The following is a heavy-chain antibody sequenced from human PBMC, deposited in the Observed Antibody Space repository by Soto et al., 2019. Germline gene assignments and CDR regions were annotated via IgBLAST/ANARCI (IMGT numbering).Heavy chain of an antibody. CDR3: ARAIVVVPAAICSTVTPPYFDS. J-gene: IGHJ4*02. D-gene: IGHD2-2*01. CDR1: GFTFSDYY. CDR2: ISSRGSTI. V-gene: IGHV3-11*01. Sequence: QVQLVASGGGWVKPGGSLRLSCAASGFTFSDYYMSWIRQAPGTGLEWVSYISSRGSTIYYADSVKAPFTIPRDNAQNSLYLQRNSLRAEETAVYYCARAIVVVPAAICSTVTPPYFDSLCQEPLVTVCS.